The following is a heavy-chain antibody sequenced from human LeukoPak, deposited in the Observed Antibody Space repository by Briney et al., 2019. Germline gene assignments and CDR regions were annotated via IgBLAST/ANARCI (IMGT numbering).Heavy chain of an antibody. CDR3: ARIKRAAYSGRKYRKNWFDP. CDR1: GGSISSYY. D-gene: IGHD1-26*01. J-gene: IGHJ5*02. V-gene: IGHV4-59*01. Sequence: PSETLSLTCTVSGGSISSYYWSWIRQPPGKGLEWIGYSYYSGSTNYNPSLKSRVTISVDTSKNQFSLKLSSVTAADTAVYYCARIKRAAYSGRKYRKNWFDPWGQGTLVTVSS. CDR2: SYYSGST.